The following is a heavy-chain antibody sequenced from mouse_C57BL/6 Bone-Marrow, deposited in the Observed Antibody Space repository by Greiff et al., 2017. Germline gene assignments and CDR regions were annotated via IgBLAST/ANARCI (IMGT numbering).Heavy chain of an antibody. D-gene: IGHD2-2*01. CDR3: AREVYYGYSWFAY. V-gene: IGHV1-52*01. CDR1: GYTFTSYW. Sequence: QVQLQQPGAELVRPGSSVKLSCKAFGYTFTSYWMHWVKQRPIQGLEWIGNIDPSNSETHYYQKFKDKATLTVDKSSSTAYLQLSSLTSEDSAVYYCAREVYYGYSWFAYWGQGTLVTVSA. J-gene: IGHJ3*01. CDR2: IDPSNSET.